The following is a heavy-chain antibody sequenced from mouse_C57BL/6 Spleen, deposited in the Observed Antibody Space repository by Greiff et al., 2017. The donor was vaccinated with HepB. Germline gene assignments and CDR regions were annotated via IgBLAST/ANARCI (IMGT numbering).Heavy chain of an antibody. Sequence: QVQLQQSGPGLVQPSQRLSITCTVSGFSLTSYGVHWVRQSPGKGLEWLGVIWSGGSTDYNAAFISRLSISKDNSKSQVFFKMNSLQADDTAIYYCARIYYGSSYYAMDYWGQGTSVTVSS. CDR1: GFSLTSYG. V-gene: IGHV2-2*01. CDR2: IWSGGST. CDR3: ARIYYGSSYYAMDY. J-gene: IGHJ4*01. D-gene: IGHD1-1*01.